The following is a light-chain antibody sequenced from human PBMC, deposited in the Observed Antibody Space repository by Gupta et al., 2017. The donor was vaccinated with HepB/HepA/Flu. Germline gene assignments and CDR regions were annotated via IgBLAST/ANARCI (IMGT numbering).Light chain of an antibody. Sequence: QSALTHPRSVSGSPGQSVTISCTGTSSDVGGYNYVSWYQQHPGKAPKLMIYDVSKRPSGVPDRFSGSKSGNTASLTISGFQAEDEADYYCCSYAGSYTYVFGTGTKVTVL. J-gene: IGLJ1*01. CDR2: DVS. CDR1: SSDVGGYNY. CDR3: CSYAGSYTYV. V-gene: IGLV2-11*01.